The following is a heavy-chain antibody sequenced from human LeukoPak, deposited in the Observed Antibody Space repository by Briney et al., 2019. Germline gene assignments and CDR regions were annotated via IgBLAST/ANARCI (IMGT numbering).Heavy chain of an antibody. CDR1: DYSITNNYY. Sequence: SETLSLTCTVSDYSITNNYYWGWIRPPPGKGLEWIGSIHHSGITYYIPSLESRVTISLDTSRNQFSLSLYSVTAADTAVYYCVRESRGWYEDSWGQGTLVTVSS. CDR3: VRESRGWYEDS. J-gene: IGHJ5*01. CDR2: IHHSGIT. V-gene: IGHV4-38-2*02. D-gene: IGHD6-19*01.